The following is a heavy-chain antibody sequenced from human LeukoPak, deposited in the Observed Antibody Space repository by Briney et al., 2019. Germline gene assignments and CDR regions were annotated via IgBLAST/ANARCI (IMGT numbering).Heavy chain of an antibody. CDR1: GFTFSSYG. D-gene: IGHD5-24*01. J-gene: IGHJ4*02. V-gene: IGHV3-33*06. CDR3: AKDYFDDGSNSRILLDY. Sequence: GGSLRLSCAASGFTFSSYGMHWVRQAPGKGLEWVAVMWYDGSNKYYADSVKGRFTISRDNSKNTLYLQMNSLRAEDTAVYYCAKDYFDDGSNSRILLDYWGQGTLVTVSS. CDR2: MWYDGSNK.